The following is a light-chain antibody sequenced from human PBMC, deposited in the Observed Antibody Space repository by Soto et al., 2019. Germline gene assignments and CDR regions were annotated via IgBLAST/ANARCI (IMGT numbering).Light chain of an antibody. V-gene: IGLV2-14*01. CDR3: SSYTTRSTLV. Sequence: QSVLTQPASVSGSPGQSITISCTGTSSDVGAYDFVSWYQHYPGKAPKLVTFDVTHRPPGISDRFSSSKSANTASLTISGLQAEDEAFYYCSSYTTRSTLVFGGGTKLTVL. CDR2: DVT. CDR1: SSDVGAYDF. J-gene: IGLJ2*01.